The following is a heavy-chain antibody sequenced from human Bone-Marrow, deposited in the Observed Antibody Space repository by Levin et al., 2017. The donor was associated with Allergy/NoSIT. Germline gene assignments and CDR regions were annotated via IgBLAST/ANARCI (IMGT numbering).Heavy chain of an antibody. Sequence: PGGSLRLSCVASGFTFNAYAMNWVRRAPGKGLEWVSAMSGTTGSHYYADSVKGRFTISRDSSKNTLFLQMDSLRVEDTATYYSSKGTTVYFYYNGMDAWGQGATVTVCS. CDR2: MSGTTGSH. CDR3: SKGTTVYFYYNGMDA. V-gene: IGHV3-23*01. D-gene: IGHD2/OR15-2a*01. CDR1: GFTFNAYA. J-gene: IGHJ6*02.